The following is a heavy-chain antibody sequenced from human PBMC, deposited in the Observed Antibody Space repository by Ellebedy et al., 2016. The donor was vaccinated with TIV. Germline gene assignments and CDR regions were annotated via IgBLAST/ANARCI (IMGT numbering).Heavy chain of an antibody. D-gene: IGHD4-23*01. CDR1: SGSISSSGYY. J-gene: IGHJ4*02. CDR3: ARHAKSTTVAASLGY. Sequence: MPGGSLRLSCTVSSGSISSSGYYWGWIRQPPGKGLEWIGSIYYSGSTYYNPSLKSRVTISVDTAKNQFSLKLSSVTAADTSVYYCARHAKSTTVAASLGYWGQGTLVTVSS. V-gene: IGHV4-39*01. CDR2: IYYSGST.